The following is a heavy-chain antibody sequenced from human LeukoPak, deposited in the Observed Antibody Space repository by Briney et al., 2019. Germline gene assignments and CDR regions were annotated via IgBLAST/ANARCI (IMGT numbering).Heavy chain of an antibody. J-gene: IGHJ4*02. V-gene: IGHV3-7*01. CDR2: IKQDGSEK. CDR1: GFTFSGYW. D-gene: IGHD1-14*01. CDR3: ARVSRNRYFDY. Sequence: QPGGSLRLSCAASGFTFSGYWMSWVRQAPGKGLEWVANIKQDGSEKYYVDSVKGRFTISRDNARNSLYLQMNSLRAEDTAVYYCARVSRNRYFDYWGQGTLVTVSS.